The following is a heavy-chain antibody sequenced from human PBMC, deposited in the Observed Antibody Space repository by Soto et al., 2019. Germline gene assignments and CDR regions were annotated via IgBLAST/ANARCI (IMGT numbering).Heavy chain of an antibody. CDR3: ARAERFGPNTLADYFGY. J-gene: IGHJ4*02. D-gene: IGHD3-10*01. Sequence: PSETLSLTCTVSGGSISSYYWSWIRQPPGKGLEWIGYIYYSGSTNYNPSLKSRVTISVDTSKNQFSLKLSSVTAADTAVYYCARAERFGPNTLADYFGYWGQGTLVTVSS. CDR1: GGSISSYY. V-gene: IGHV4-59*01. CDR2: IYYSGST.